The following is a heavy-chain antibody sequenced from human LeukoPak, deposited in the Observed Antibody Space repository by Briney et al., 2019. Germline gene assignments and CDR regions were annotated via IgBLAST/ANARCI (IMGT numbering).Heavy chain of an antibody. CDR1: GSTFSDYY. CDR3: ARGPRYCSGGSCYRYGMDV. D-gene: IGHD2-15*01. CDR2: ISSSGSTI. J-gene: IGHJ6*02. V-gene: IGHV3-11*01. Sequence: GGSLRLSSAASGSTFSDYYMSWIRQAPGKGLEWVSYISSSGSTIYYADSVKGRFTISRDNAKNSLYLQMNSLRAEDTAVYYCARGPRYCSGGSCYRYGMDVWGQGTTVTVSS.